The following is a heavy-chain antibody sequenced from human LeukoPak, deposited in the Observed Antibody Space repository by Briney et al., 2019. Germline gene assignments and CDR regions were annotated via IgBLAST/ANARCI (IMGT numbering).Heavy chain of an antibody. CDR2: IWYDGSNK. CDR3: AREYATTYYYDSSGYQDNWFDP. D-gene: IGHD3-22*01. J-gene: IGHJ5*02. V-gene: IGHV3-33*01. Sequence: GGSLRLSCAASGFTFSSYGMHWVRQAPGKGLEWVAVIWYDGSNKYYADSVKGRFTISRDNSKNTLYLQMNSLRVEDTAVYYCAREYATTYYYDSSGYQDNWFDPWGREPWSPSPQ. CDR1: GFTFSSYG.